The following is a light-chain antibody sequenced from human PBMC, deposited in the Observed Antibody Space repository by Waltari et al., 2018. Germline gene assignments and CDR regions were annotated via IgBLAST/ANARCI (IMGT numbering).Light chain of an antibody. V-gene: IGLV2-14*03. CDR3: NSYASGSNGV. CDR1: SSDVGRYDY. J-gene: IGLJ3*02. CDR2: DVS. Sequence: QSALTQPASVSGSPGQSITISCTGTSSDVGRYDYVSWYQQHPGKAPKLMIYDVSSRPAGVSNRVSGSKSGNTASLTSSGLQAEDEADYYCNSYASGSNGVFGGGTRLTVL.